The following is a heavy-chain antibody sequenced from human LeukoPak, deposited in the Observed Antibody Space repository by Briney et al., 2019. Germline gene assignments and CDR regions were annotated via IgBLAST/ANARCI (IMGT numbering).Heavy chain of an antibody. Sequence: IPSETLSLTCAVYGGSFSGYYWSWICQPPGKGLEWIGEINHSGSTNYNPSLKSRVTISVDTSKNQFSLKLSSVTAADTAVYYCARTQTYYDFWSGYSPFDYWGQGTLVTVSS. CDR3: ARTQTYYDFWSGYSPFDY. D-gene: IGHD3-3*01. CDR2: INHSGST. J-gene: IGHJ4*02. V-gene: IGHV4-34*01. CDR1: GGSFSGYY.